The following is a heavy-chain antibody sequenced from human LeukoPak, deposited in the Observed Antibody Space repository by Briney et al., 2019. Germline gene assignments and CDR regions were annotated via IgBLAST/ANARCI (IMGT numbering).Heavy chain of an antibody. CDR1: GFTFSSYE. CDR2: ISSSGNTI. V-gene: IGHV3-48*03. CDR3: ARDHGAY. D-gene: IGHD3-10*01. J-gene: IGHJ4*02. Sequence: AGGSLRLSCAASGFTFSSYEMNWVRQAPGKGLECVSFISSSGNTIYYADSVKGRFTISRDSAKNSLYLQMNSLRAEDSAIYYCARDHGAYWGQGTLVTVSS.